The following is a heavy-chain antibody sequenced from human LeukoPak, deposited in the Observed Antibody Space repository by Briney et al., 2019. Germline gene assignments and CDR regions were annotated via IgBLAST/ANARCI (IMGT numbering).Heavy chain of an antibody. D-gene: IGHD1-1*01. CDR3: ARNAGGY. Sequence: PSETLSLTCTVSGGSTSDFYWSWIRQPAGKGLEWIGRIYISGNTNYNPSLKSRVTMSLDTSKNHFSLRLRSVTAADTAVYYCARNAGGYWGQGTLVTVSS. CDR1: GGSTSDFY. V-gene: IGHV4-4*07. J-gene: IGHJ4*02. CDR2: IYISGNT.